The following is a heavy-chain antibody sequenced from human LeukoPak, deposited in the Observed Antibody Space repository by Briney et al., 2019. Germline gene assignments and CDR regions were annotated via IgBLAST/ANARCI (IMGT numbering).Heavy chain of an antibody. J-gene: IGHJ4*02. V-gene: IGHV4-39*07. D-gene: IGHD3-22*01. Sequence: SETLSLTCTVSGGSISSSNYHWAWIRHPPGKGLEWIGNIYYSGITYYNPSLESRVTISVDTSKNQFSLKLSSVTAADTAVYYWARAPLSGYYPPAIDYWGPGTLVTVSS. CDR3: ARAPLSGYYPPAIDY. CDR1: GGSISSSNYH. CDR2: IYYSGIT.